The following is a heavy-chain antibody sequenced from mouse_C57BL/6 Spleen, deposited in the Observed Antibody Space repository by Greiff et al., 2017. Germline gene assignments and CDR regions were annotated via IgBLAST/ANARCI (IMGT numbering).Heavy chain of an antibody. CDR1: GYTFTGYW. CDR2: ILPGSGST. V-gene: IGHV1-9*01. J-gene: IGHJ4*01. CDR3: ASPTVVDDYAMDY. Sequence: VQLQQSGAELMKPGASVKLSCKATGYTFTGYWIEWVKQRPGHGLEWIGEILPGSGSTNYNEKFKGKATFTADTSSNPAYMQLSSLTTEDSAIXYCASPTVVDDYAMDYWGQGTSVTVSS. D-gene: IGHD1-1*01.